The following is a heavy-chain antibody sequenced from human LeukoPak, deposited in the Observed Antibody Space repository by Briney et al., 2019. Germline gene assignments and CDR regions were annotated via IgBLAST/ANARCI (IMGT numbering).Heavy chain of an antibody. J-gene: IGHJ4*02. CDR3: AKDRTPMGFGEDYFDY. Sequence: PGGSLRLSCAASGFSFSTYGMHWVRQAPGKGLEWVAFIRYDGNNKYYADSVKGRFTISRDTSKNTLYLQMNSLRAEDTAVYYCAKDRTPMGFGEDYFDYWGQGTLVTVSS. V-gene: IGHV3-30*02. D-gene: IGHD3-10*01. CDR2: IRYDGNNK. CDR1: GFSFSTYG.